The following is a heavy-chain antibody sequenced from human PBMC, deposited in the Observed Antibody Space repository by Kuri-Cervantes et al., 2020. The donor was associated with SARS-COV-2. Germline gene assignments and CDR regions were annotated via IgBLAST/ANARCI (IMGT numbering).Heavy chain of an antibody. D-gene: IGHD1-7*01. CDR2: ISYDGSNK. CDR3: ARDELELHDDAFDI. CDR1: GLTFSSYA. Sequence: GESLKISCAASGLTFSSYAMHWVRQAPGKGLEWVAVISYDGSNKYYADSVKGRFTISRDNSKNTLYLQMNSLRAEDTAVYYCARDELELHDDAFDIWGQGTMVTVSS. V-gene: IGHV3-30-3*01. J-gene: IGHJ3*02.